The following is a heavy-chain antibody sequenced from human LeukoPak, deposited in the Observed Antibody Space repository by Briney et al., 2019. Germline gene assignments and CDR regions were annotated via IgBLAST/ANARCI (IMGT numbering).Heavy chain of an antibody. V-gene: IGHV3-53*01. CDR1: GFTVNNNY. CDR2: ISSSGNT. D-gene: IGHD6-13*01. Sequence: PGGSLRLSCAASGFTVNNNYMTWVRQAPGKGLDWVSSISSSGNTYYADSVKGRFTIYRDNSKNMLYLQMNSLRAEDTAVYYCVKGRISEDGLDFWGQGTLVTVSS. CDR3: VKGRISEDGLDF. J-gene: IGHJ4*02.